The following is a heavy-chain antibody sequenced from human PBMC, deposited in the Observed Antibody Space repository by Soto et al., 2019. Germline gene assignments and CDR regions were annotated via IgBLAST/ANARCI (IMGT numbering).Heavy chain of an antibody. CDR2: IYYSGST. V-gene: IGHV4-31*03. D-gene: IGHD4-17*01. CDR3: AREYYGDYREDYGMDV. CDR1: GGSISSGGYY. J-gene: IGHJ6*02. Sequence: PSETLSLTCTVSGGSISSGGYYWSWIRQHPGKGLEWNGYIYYSGSTYYNPSLKSRVTISVDTSKNQFSLKLSSVTAADTAVYYCAREYYGDYREDYGMDVWGQGTTVTVSS.